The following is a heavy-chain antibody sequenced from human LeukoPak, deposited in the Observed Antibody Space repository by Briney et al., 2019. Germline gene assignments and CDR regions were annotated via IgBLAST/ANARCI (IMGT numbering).Heavy chain of an antibody. CDR3: ARGYSYSFTDAFDI. CDR2: ISYDGSNK. Sequence: SCKASGYTFTGYYMHWVRQAPGKGLEWVAVISYDGSNKYYTDSVKGRFTISRDNSKNTLYLQMNSLRAEDTAVYYCARGYSYSFTDAFDIWGQGTMVTVSS. V-gene: IGHV3-30*04. J-gene: IGHJ3*02. CDR1: GYTFTGYY. D-gene: IGHD5-18*01.